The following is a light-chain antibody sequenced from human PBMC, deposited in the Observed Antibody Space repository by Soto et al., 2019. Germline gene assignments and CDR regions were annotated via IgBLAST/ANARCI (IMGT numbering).Light chain of an antibody. CDR1: QSVSSSY. V-gene: IGKV3-20*01. Sequence: EIVLTQSPGTLSLSPGERATLSCRASQSVSSSYLAWYQQNPGQAPRLLIYGASSRATGIPDRFSGSGSGTDFALTISRLEPEDFAVYYCQQYGSSPSRTFGQGTKVDI. CDR3: QQYGSSPSRT. J-gene: IGKJ1*01. CDR2: GAS.